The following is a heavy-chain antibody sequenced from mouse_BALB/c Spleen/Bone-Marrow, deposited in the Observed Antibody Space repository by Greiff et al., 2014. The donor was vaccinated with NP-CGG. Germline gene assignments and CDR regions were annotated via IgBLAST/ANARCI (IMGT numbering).Heavy chain of an antibody. J-gene: IGHJ3*01. V-gene: IGHV1-4*01. CDR1: GYTFTSYT. D-gene: IGHD3-1*01. CDR3: ARQGARAWFVY. Sequence: QVQLQQSGAELARPGASVKMSCKASGYTFTSYTMHWVKQRPGQGLEWIGYINPSSGYTNYNQKFKDKATLTADKSSSTAYMQLSSLTSEDSAVYYCARQGARAWFVYWGQGTLVTVSA. CDR2: INPSSGYT.